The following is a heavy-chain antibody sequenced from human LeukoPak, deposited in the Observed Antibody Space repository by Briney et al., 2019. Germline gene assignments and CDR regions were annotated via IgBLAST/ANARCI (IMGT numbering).Heavy chain of an antibody. Sequence: GGSLRLSCAASGFTFSNYGMHWVRQASGKGLEWVAVISYDGSNEYYADSVKGRFTISRDTSKNTLYLQMNSLRAEDTALYYCARKFLTGRLIDYWGQGTLVTVSS. CDR1: GFTFSNYG. CDR3: ARKFLTGRLIDY. CDR2: ISYDGSNE. J-gene: IGHJ4*02. V-gene: IGHV3-30*03. D-gene: IGHD7-27*01.